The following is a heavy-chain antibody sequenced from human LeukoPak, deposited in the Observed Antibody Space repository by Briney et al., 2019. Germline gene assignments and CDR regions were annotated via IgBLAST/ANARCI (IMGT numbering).Heavy chain of an antibody. CDR3: AVITMVRGEYYFDY. V-gene: IGHV1-18*01. D-gene: IGHD3-10*01. J-gene: IGHJ4*02. Sequence: ASVKVSCKASGYTFTSYGISWVRQAPGQGLEWMGWISAYNGNTNYAQKLQGRVTMTTDTFTSTAYMELRSLRSDDTAVYYCAVITMVRGEYYFDYWGQGTLVTVSS. CDR2: ISAYNGNT. CDR1: GYTFTSYG.